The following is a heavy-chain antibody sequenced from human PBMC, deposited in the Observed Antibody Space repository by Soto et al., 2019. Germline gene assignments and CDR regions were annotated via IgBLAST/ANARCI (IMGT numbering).Heavy chain of an antibody. J-gene: IGHJ2*01. CDR2: IYYTGST. Sequence: QVQLQESGPGLVKPSETLSLTCTVSGGSISSYFWSWIRQPPGKGLEWIGYIYYTGSTNYNPSLKSRVTISVDTSKRQFSLQLSSVTAADTAVYYCANFNWYFALWGRGTLVTVSS. CDR3: ANFNWYFAL. CDR1: GGSISSYF. V-gene: IGHV4-59*01.